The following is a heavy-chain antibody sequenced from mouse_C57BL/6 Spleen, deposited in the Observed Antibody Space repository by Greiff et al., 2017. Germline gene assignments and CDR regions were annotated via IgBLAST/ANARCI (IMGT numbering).Heavy chain of an antibody. CDR1: GYTFTDYY. J-gene: IGHJ3*01. V-gene: IGHV1-76*01. D-gene: IGHD1-1*01. CDR3: ASTSLLYYGSSPFAY. Sequence: QVQLQQSGAELVRPGASVKLSCKASGYTFTDYYINWVKQRPGQGLEWIARIYPGSGNTYYNEKFKGKATLTAEKSSSTAYMQLSSLTSEDSAVYFCASTSLLYYGSSPFAYWGQGTLVTVSA. CDR2: IYPGSGNT.